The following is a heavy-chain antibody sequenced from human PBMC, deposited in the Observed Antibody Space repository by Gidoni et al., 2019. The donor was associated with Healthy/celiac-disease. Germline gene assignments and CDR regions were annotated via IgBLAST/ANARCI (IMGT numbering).Heavy chain of an antibody. CDR3: ARAKVRGVIQNLDYYGMDV. D-gene: IGHD3-10*01. CDR1: GGTFSSYA. V-gene: IGHV1-69*01. CDR2: IIPIFGTA. J-gene: IGHJ6*02. Sequence: QVQLVQSGAEVKKPGSSVKVSCKASGGTFSSYAISWVRQAPGQGLEWMGGIIPIFGTANYAQKFQGRVTITADESTSTAYMELSSLRSEDTAVYYCARAKVRGVIQNLDYYGMDVWGQGTTVTVSS.